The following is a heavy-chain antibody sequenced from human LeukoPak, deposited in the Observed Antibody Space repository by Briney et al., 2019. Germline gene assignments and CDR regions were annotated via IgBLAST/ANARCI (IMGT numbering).Heavy chain of an antibody. CDR1: GFTFSSYW. D-gene: IGHD3-9*01. Sequence: GGTLRLSCAASGFTFSSYWMSWVRQAPGKGLEWVSSISSSSSYIYYADSVKGRFTISRDNAKNSLYLQMNSLRAEDTAVYYCARGARYILTGYFGYWGQGTLVTVSS. CDR3: ARGARYILTGYFGY. J-gene: IGHJ4*02. V-gene: IGHV3-21*01. CDR2: ISSSSSYI.